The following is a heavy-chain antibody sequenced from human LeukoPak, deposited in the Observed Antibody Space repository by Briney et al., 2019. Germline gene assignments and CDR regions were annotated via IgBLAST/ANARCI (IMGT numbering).Heavy chain of an antibody. CDR2: IKSDGST. CDR1: GFTFSSYW. J-gene: IGHJ3*02. D-gene: IGHD6-13*01. Sequence: GGSLRLSCAASGFTFSSYWMHWVRQTPGKGLVWVSRIKSDGSTIYADSVKGRFTISRDNAKNTLYLQMNSLRAEDTAVYYCTRRAAALDAFDIWGQGTMVTVSS. CDR3: TRRAAALDAFDI. V-gene: IGHV3-74*01.